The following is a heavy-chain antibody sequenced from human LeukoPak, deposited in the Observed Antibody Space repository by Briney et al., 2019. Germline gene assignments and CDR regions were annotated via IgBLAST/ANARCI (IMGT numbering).Heavy chain of an antibody. J-gene: IGHJ3*02. CDR3: ARDSSITFGGVMGDAFDI. CDR2: ISAYNGNT. CDR1: GYTFTSYG. Sequence: ASVKVSCKASGYTFTSYGISWVRQAPGQGLEWMGWISAYNGNTNYAQKLQGRVTMTTHTSTSTAYMELRSLRSDDTAVYYCARDSSITFGGVMGDAFDIWGQGTMVTVSS. D-gene: IGHD3-16*01. V-gene: IGHV1-18*01.